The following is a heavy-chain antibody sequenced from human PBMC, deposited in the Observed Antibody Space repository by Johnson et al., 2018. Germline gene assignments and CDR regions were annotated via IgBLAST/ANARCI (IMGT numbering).Heavy chain of an antibody. CDR3: AKDPGYCSDGVCSKWFDP. Sequence: QVQLQESGGGVVQPGRSLRLSCAASGFTFGSYGMHWVRQAPGKGLEWVAFISHDGNNKEYADFVKGRFTISRDDSKDTLYLQMNSLRTEDTAVYHCAKDPGYCSDGVCSKWFDPLGQGTLVTVSS. D-gene: IGHD2-8*01. J-gene: IGHJ5*02. V-gene: IGHV3-30*18. CDR2: ISHDGNNK. CDR1: GFTFGSYG.